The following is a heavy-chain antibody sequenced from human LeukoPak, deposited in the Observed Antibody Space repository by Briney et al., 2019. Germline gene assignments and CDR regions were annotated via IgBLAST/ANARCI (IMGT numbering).Heavy chain of an antibody. CDR3: VRRPGDWFDP. Sequence: GGSLRLSCAASGFSFSSYWMHWVRQAPGKGLAWVSRIDSDGSRTNYADSVRGRFTISRDNAKNTLYLQMNSLRAEDTAVYYCVRRPGDWFDPWGQGTRVTVSS. D-gene: IGHD3-10*01. CDR1: GFSFSSYW. J-gene: IGHJ5*02. CDR2: IDSDGSRT. V-gene: IGHV3-74*01.